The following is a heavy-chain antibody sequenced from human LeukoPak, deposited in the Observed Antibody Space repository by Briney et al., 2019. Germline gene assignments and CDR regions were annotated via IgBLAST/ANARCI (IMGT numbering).Heavy chain of an antibody. CDR3: ARDLLDGDY. J-gene: IGHJ4*02. V-gene: IGHV1-2*02. D-gene: IGHD3/OR15-3a*01. CDR2: INPNSGGT. Sequence: ASVKVSCKASGYTFTGYYMHWVRQAPGQGLEWMGWINPNSGGTNYAQKFQGRVTMTRDMSTSTVYMELSSLRSEDTAVYYCARDLLDGDYWGQGTLVTVSS. CDR1: GYTFTGYY.